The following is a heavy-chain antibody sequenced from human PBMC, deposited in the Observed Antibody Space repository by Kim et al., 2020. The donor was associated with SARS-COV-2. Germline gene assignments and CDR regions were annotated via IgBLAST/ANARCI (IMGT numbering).Heavy chain of an antibody. J-gene: IGHJ6*02. D-gene: IGHD5-12*01. CDR1: GYTFTTYG. Sequence: ASVKVSCKASGYTFTTYGVSWVRQAPGQGLEWMGWISAYNGHTNYAQKLQDRVTMTADTSTATAYMELRSLRSDDTAVYYCARVELATILWVLTGPDYGMDVWGQGTTVTVSS. CDR3: ARVELATILWVLTGPDYGMDV. CDR2: ISAYNGHT. V-gene: IGHV1-18*01.